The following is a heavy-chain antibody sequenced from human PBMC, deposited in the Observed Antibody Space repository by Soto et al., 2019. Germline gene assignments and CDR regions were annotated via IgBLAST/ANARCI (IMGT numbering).Heavy chain of an antibody. CDR2: ISGSGDST. CDR1: GFTFSSYA. D-gene: IGHD3-3*01. J-gene: IGHJ4*02. CDR3: ARDGRRFLEWLLYADY. V-gene: IGHV3-23*01. Sequence: GGSLRLSCAASGFTFSSYAMSWVRQAPGKGLESVSAISGSGDSTYYADSVTGRFTISRDNSKNTLYLQMNSLRAEDTAVYYCARDGRRFLEWLLYADYWGQGTLVTVSS.